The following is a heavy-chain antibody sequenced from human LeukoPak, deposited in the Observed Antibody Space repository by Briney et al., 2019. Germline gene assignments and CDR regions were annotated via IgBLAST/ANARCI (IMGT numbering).Heavy chain of an antibody. Sequence: ASVKVSCKASGYTFTSYGISWVRQAPGQGLEWMGWISAYNGNTNYAQKLQGRVTMTTDTSTSTAYMELRSLRSDDTAVYYCARVPPGVGGFWSGYSVHPIDYWGQGTLVTVSS. CDR3: ARVPPGVGGFWSGYSVHPIDY. D-gene: IGHD3-3*01. J-gene: IGHJ4*02. CDR1: GYTFTSYG. CDR2: ISAYNGNT. V-gene: IGHV1-18*01.